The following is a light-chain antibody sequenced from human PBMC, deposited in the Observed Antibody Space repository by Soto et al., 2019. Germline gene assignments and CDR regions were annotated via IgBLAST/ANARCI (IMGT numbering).Light chain of an antibody. Sequence: EMALTQSPGTLSLSPGERATLSCRASQSVSSSYLAWYQQKPGQAPRLLIYGASSRATGIPDRFSGRGSGTDFTLTISRLESEDFAVYYCQQYGSSPPFTFGPGTKVDIK. CDR2: GAS. J-gene: IGKJ3*01. V-gene: IGKV3-20*01. CDR3: QQYGSSPPFT. CDR1: QSVSSSY.